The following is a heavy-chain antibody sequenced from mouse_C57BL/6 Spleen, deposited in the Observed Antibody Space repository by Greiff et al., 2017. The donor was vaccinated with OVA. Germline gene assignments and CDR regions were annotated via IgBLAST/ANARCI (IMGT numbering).Heavy chain of an antibody. D-gene: IGHD2-3*01. CDR2: IDPSDGYT. Sequence: QVQLQQPGAELVRPGTSVKLSCKASGYTFTSYWMHWVKHRPGQGLEWIGVIDPSDGYTHSNQKFKGKATLTVDTSSSTAYMQLSSLTSEDSAVYYCARYCYDSYVDYWGQGTTLTVSS. J-gene: IGHJ2*01. V-gene: IGHV1-59*01. CDR1: GYTFTSYW. CDR3: ARYCYDSYVDY.